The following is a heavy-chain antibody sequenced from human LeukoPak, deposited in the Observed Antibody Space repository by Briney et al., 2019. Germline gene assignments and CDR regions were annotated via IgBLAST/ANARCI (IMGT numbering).Heavy chain of an antibody. Sequence: PGGSLRLSCAASKFAFSSYAMSWVRQAPGKGLEWVSSISGSGGSTFYADSVKGRFTFSRDNSKSTLYLQMNSLRAEDTAVYYCAKDPLAAAGYYFDSWGQGTLVTVSS. CDR2: ISGSGGST. D-gene: IGHD6-13*01. CDR1: KFAFSSYA. J-gene: IGHJ4*02. V-gene: IGHV3-23*01. CDR3: AKDPLAAAGYYFDS.